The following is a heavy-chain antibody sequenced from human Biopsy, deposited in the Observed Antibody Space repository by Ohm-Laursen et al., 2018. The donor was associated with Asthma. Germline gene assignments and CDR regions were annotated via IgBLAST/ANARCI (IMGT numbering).Heavy chain of an antibody. V-gene: IGHV3-33*01. D-gene: IGHD1-26*01. CDR3: ARDSAEWELLRYYYYGMDV. Sequence: SLRLSCTASGFTFSSYGMHWVRQAPGKGLEWVAVIWHDGSNKYYADSVKGRFTISRDNAKNSLYLQMNSLRAEDTAVYYCARDSAEWELLRYYYYGMDVWGQGTTVTVSS. CDR1: GFTFSSYG. CDR2: IWHDGSNK. J-gene: IGHJ6*02.